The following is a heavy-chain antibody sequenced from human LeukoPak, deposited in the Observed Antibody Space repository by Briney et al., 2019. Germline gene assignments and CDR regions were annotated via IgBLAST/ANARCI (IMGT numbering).Heavy chain of an antibody. D-gene: IGHD6-6*01. V-gene: IGHV1-69*01. J-gene: IGHJ6*03. CDR3: AILYSSSTYYYYYYMDV. Sequence: VKVSCKASLGTFSSYAISWVRQAPGQGLEWMGGIIPIFGTANYAQKFQGRVTITADESTSTAYMELSSLRSEDTAVYYCAILYSSSTYYYYYYMDVWGKGTTVTVSS. CDR2: IIPIFGTA. CDR1: LGTFSSYA.